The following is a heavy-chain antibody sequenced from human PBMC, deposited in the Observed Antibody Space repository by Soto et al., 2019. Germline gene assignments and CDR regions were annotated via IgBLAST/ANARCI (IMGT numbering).Heavy chain of an antibody. V-gene: IGHV3-30*18. J-gene: IGHJ1*01. CDR2: ISYDGSNK. CDR3: GKDPEHLEGYFQH. CDR1: GFTFSSYG. Sequence: QVQLVESGGGVVQPGRSLRLSCAASGFTFSSYGMHWVRQAPGKGLEWVAVISYDGSNKYYADSVKGRFTISRDNSKNTLYLQMNSLRAEDTAVYYWGKDPEHLEGYFQHWGQGTLVTVSS.